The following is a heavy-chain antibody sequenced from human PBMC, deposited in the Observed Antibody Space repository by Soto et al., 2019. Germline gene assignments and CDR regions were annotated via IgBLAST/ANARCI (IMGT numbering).Heavy chain of an antibody. CDR1: GYTFTSYD. D-gene: IGHD6-13*01. V-gene: IGHV1-8*01. Sequence: QVQLVQSGAEVKKPGASVKVSCKASGYTFTSYDINWVRQATGQGLEWMGWMNPNSGNTGYAQKFQGRVTMTRNTSISTAYRGLSSLRSEDTAGYYCARRGYSSSWYYYYYYGMDVWGQGTTVTVSS. J-gene: IGHJ6*02. CDR3: ARRGYSSSWYYYYYYGMDV. CDR2: MNPNSGNT.